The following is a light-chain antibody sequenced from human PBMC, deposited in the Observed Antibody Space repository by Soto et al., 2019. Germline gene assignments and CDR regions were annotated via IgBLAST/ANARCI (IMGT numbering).Light chain of an antibody. V-gene: IGKV3-11*01. CDR2: DAS. CDR3: QQRSNWPYT. J-gene: IGKJ2*01. Sequence: EIVLTQSPATLSLSPGERATLSCRASQSVSSYFAWYQQIPGQAPRLLIYDASSRATGIPARFSGSGSGTDFTLTISSLEPEDFVVYYCQQRSNWPYTFGQGTKLEIK. CDR1: QSVSSY.